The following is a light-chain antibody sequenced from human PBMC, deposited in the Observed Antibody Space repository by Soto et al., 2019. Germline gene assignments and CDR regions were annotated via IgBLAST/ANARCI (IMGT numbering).Light chain of an antibody. CDR3: QQRSTWPPA. Sequence: DTVLTQSPATLSLSPGERATLSCRASQSVFNYLGWYQHKPGQAPRLLIYDASNRANGIPARFSGSGSGTDCTLTISSLEPDDSAVYYCQQRSTWPPAFGQGTKLEI. V-gene: IGKV3-11*01. J-gene: IGKJ2*01. CDR1: QSVFNY. CDR2: DAS.